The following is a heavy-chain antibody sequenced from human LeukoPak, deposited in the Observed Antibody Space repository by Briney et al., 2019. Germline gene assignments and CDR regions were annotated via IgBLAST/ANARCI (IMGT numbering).Heavy chain of an antibody. CDR3: AKNRVATAGTFDY. CDR2: ISSSGNTI. J-gene: IGHJ4*02. Sequence: GGSLRLSCAASGFTFSDYYMSWIRQAPGKGLEWVSYISSSGNTIYYADSVKGRFTISRDNARNSLHLQMNSLRADDTAVYYCAKNRVATAGTFDYWGPGTLVTVSS. CDR1: GFTFSDYY. V-gene: IGHV3-11*01. D-gene: IGHD2/OR15-2a*01.